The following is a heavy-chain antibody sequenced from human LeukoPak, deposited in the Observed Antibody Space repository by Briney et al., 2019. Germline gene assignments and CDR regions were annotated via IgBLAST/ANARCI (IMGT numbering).Heavy chain of an antibody. J-gene: IGHJ4*02. V-gene: IGHV4-4*07. Sequence: KASETLSLTCSVSGGTISSYYWSWIRQAAGKGLEWIGRIYTSGSTNYNPTLKSRVNMSVDTSKNQFTLTLSTVTAADTAVYYCAREDIVVVPAAFDYWGQGTLITVSS. D-gene: IGHD2-2*01. CDR1: GGTISSYY. CDR2: IYTSGST. CDR3: AREDIVVVPAAFDY.